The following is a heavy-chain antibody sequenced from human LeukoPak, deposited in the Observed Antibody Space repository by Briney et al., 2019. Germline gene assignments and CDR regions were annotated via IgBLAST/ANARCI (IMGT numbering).Heavy chain of an antibody. V-gene: IGHV3-74*01. CDR1: GFTFRSYW. CDR2: ISSDGSST. Sequence: GGSLRLSCAASGFTFRSYWMHWVRQAPGKGLVWVSRISSDGSSTSYADSVKGRFTISRDNAKNTLYLQMNSLRAEDTAVYYCARDQARYYYYYMDVWGKGTTVTVSS. J-gene: IGHJ6*03. CDR3: ARDQARYYYYYMDV.